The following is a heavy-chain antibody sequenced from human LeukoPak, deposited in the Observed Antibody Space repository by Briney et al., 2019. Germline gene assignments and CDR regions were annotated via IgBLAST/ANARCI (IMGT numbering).Heavy chain of an antibody. CDR1: GGSFSGYY. CDR3: ARVGKSGYSSSWYHYYYYMDV. D-gene: IGHD6-13*01. Sequence: SETLSLTCAVYGGSFSGYYWSWIRQPPGKGLEWIGEINHSGSTNYNPSLKSRVTISVDTSKNQFSLKLSSVTAADTAVYYCARVGKSGYSSSWYHYYYYMDVWGKGTTVTISS. CDR2: INHSGST. J-gene: IGHJ6*03. V-gene: IGHV4-34*01.